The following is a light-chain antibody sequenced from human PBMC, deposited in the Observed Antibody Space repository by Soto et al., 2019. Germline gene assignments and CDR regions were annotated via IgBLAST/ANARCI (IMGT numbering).Light chain of an antibody. CDR1: SSNVGSNT. CDR2: SNN. V-gene: IGLV1-44*01. Sequence: QSVLTQPPSASGTPGQRVTISCSGSSSNVGSNTVNWYQQLPGTAPKLLIYSNNQRPSGVPDRFSGSKSGTSASLAISGLQSEDEAAYHCAAWDDSLNGVIFGGGTKVTVL. J-gene: IGLJ2*01. CDR3: AAWDDSLNGVI.